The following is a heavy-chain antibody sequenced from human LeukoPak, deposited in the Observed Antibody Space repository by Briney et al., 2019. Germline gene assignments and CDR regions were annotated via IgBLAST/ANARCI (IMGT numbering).Heavy chain of an antibody. J-gene: IGHJ6*02. D-gene: IGHD6-13*01. CDR3: ARGHSSSWYYYYGMDA. V-gene: IGHV3-53*01. CDR2: IYSGGNT. Sequence: GGSLRLSCAASGFIVSSNYMSWVRQAPGKGLEWVSVIYSGGNTYYADSVKGRFTISRDNSKNTVYLQMNSLRAEDTAVYYCARGHSSSWYYYYGMDAWGQGTTVTVSS. CDR1: GFIVSSNY.